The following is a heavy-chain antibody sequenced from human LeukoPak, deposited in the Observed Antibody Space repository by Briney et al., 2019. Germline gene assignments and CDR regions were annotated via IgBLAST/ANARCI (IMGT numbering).Heavy chain of an antibody. Sequence: SETLSLTCTVSRGSTSTYYWSWIRQPAGKGLEWIGRIYPSGNTNFNPSLMSRVTISLDTSRNQFSLTLNSVTAADTAVYYCAKSNGYGLVDIWGQGTMVTVSS. CDR3: AKSNGYGLVDI. D-gene: IGHD3-10*01. CDR2: IYPSGNT. V-gene: IGHV4-4*07. CDR1: RGSTSTYY. J-gene: IGHJ3*02.